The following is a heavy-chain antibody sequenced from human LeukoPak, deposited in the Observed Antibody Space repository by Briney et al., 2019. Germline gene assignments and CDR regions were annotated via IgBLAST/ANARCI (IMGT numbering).Heavy chain of an antibody. Sequence: GGSLRLSWAVSGFTITSGSMNWVRQAPGKGLEWLSYISSGSSPIYYADSVKGRFTISRDDAKNSLYLQMNSLRAEDTAMYYCARDSAGNDYWGQGTLVTVSS. D-gene: IGHD4-23*01. CDR2: ISSGSSPI. V-gene: IGHV3-48*04. CDR3: ARDSAGNDY. J-gene: IGHJ4*02. CDR1: GFTITSGS.